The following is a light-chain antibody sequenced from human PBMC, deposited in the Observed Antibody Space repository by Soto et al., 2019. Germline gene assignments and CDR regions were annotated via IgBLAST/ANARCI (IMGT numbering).Light chain of an antibody. CDR3: QQYNSYSPWT. CDR1: QSISSW. CDR2: DAS. V-gene: IGKV1-5*01. J-gene: IGKJ1*01. Sequence: DIQMTQSPSTLSASVGDRVTITCRASQSISSWLAWYQQKPGKAPKLLIYDASSLESGVPSRFSGSGSGTEFTLTISSLQPDDVATYYCQQYNSYSPWTFGQGTNVEIK.